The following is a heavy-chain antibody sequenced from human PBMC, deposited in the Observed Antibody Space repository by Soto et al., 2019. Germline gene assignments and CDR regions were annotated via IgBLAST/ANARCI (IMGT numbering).Heavy chain of an antibody. J-gene: IGHJ6*02. CDR1: GFTFTSSA. CDR2: IVVGSGNT. V-gene: IGHV1-58*01. Sequence: SVKVSCKSSGFTFTSSAVQWVRQARGQLLEWIGWIVVGSGNTNYAQKFQERVTITRDMSTSTAYMELSSLRSEDTAVYYCAACSKLLGYYYYGMDVWGQGNTVTGSS. CDR3: AACSKLLGYYYYGMDV. D-gene: IGHD2-8*02.